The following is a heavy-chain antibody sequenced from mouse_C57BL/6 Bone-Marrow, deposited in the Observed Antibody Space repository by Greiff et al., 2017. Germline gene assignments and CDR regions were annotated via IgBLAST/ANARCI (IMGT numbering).Heavy chain of an antibody. V-gene: IGHV1-47*01. Sequence: VQRVESGAELVKPGASVKMSCKASGYTFTTYPIEWMKQNHGKSLEWIGNFHPYNDDTKYNEKFKGKATLTGEKSSSTVYLELSRLTSDDSAVYYCARGGNYGGYYFDYWGQGTTLTVSS. J-gene: IGHJ2*01. CDR2: FHPYNDDT. D-gene: IGHD2-1*01. CDR3: ARGGNYGGYYFDY. CDR1: GYTFTTYP.